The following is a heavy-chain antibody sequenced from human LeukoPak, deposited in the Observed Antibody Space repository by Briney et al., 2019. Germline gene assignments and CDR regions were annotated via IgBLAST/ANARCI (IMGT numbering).Heavy chain of an antibody. Sequence: GWSLRLSCAASGFTFSSYSMNWLRQAPGKGLELVSSISSSSSYIYYADSVKGRFTISRDNAKNSLYPQTNSLRAGYTAVYYCARNYYHSSGYYQYFQYWGQGTLVTVSS. CDR1: GFTFSSYS. CDR2: ISSSSSYI. V-gene: IGHV3-21*01. D-gene: IGHD3-22*01. CDR3: ARNYYHSSGYYQYFQY. J-gene: IGHJ1*01.